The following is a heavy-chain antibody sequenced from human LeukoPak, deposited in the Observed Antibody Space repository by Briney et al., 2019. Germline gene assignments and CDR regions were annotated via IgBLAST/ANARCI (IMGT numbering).Heavy chain of an antibody. CDR2: TYFRSKWYN. CDR3: ARERISMVRGAGDTFDV. Sequence: SQTLSLTCAISGDRVSSNSAAWNWIRQSPSTGLEWLGRTYFRSKWYNDYAVSVKSRVTINPDTSKNQFSLQLNSVTPEDTAVYYCARERISMVRGAGDTFDVWGQGTVVTVSS. J-gene: IGHJ3*01. V-gene: IGHV6-1*01. D-gene: IGHD3-10*01. CDR1: GDRVSSNSAA.